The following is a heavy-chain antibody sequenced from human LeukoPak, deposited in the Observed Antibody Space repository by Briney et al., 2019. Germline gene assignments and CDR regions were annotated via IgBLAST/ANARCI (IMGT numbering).Heavy chain of an antibody. CDR2: IRSKAYGGTT. CDR3: AKEGSSGWYGYYYYYYMDV. CDR1: GFTFGDYS. V-gene: IGHV3-49*04. Sequence: HPGGSLRLSCTSSGFTFGDYSMTWVRQAPGKGLEWVGFIRSKAYGGTTEYAASVKGRFTISRDNSKNTLYLQMNSLRAEDTAVYYRAKEGSSGWYGYYYYYYMDVWGKGTTVTVSS. D-gene: IGHD6-19*01. J-gene: IGHJ6*03.